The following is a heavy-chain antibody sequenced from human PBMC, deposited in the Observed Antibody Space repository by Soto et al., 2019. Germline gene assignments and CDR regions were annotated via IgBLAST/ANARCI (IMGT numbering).Heavy chain of an antibody. V-gene: IGHV4-59*01. D-gene: IGHD2-21*02. Sequence: SETLSLTCTVSGGSISGYYWSWIRQPPGKGLEWIGNVYYSGGAKYNPSVKRRVSISVDTSKNQFSLNHSSVTAADTAVYYCTRDGDGRMTTNPYYYYGMDVWGPGITVTVS. CDR3: TRDGDGRMTTNPYYYYGMDV. CDR1: GGSISGYY. CDR2: VYYSGGA. J-gene: IGHJ6*02.